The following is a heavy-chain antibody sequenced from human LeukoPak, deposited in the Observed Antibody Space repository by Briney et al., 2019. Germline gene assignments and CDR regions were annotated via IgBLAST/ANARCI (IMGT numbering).Heavy chain of an antibody. Sequence: GGSLRLSCVASGFTFRTSWMTWVRPTPDKGREGVASIKPDGSDKYYVDSVKGRFTISRDNAANSLFLQMKSLRAEDTAVYYCARDLARVYYGDFGDWGQGTLVTVSS. CDR3: ARDLARVYYGDFGD. CDR1: GFTFRTSW. J-gene: IGHJ4*02. CDR2: IKPDGSDK. D-gene: IGHD4-17*01. V-gene: IGHV3-7*01.